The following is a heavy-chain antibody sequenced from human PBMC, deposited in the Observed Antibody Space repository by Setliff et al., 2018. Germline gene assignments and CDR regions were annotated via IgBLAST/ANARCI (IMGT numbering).Heavy chain of an antibody. D-gene: IGHD3-22*01. CDR2: IYPSNSNI. V-gene: IGHV5-51*01. J-gene: IGHJ4*02. Sequence: PGESLKISCKASGYSFTDYWIAWVRQMPGKGLEWMGIIYPSNSNIRYSPSFQGQISISVDKSINTAYLHWSSLKASDTAMYYCARRDNYYDSTGYSYYFDDWGQGTPVTVSS. CDR3: ARRDNYYDSTGYSYYFDD. CDR1: GYSFTDYW.